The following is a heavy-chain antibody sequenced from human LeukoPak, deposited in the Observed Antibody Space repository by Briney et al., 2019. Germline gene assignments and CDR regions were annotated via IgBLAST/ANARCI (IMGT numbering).Heavy chain of an antibody. J-gene: IGHJ4*02. D-gene: IGHD3-22*01. CDR2: IIPIFGTA. Sequence: SVNVSCKASGGTFTIYAISWVRHATEQGLEWMGRIIPIFGTANYAQKFQGRVTITTDESTSTAYMELSSVRSEDTAVYYCARVLSYYDSSGYPPFDWGQGTLVTVSS. V-gene: IGHV1-69*05. CDR3: ARVLSYYDSSGYPPFD. CDR1: GGTFTIYA.